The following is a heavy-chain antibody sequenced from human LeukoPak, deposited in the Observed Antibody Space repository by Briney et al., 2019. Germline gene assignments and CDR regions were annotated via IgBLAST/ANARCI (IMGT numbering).Heavy chain of an antibody. CDR3: ARGMTYYYDSSGYWVNAFDI. D-gene: IGHD3-22*01. J-gene: IGHJ3*02. V-gene: IGHV3-48*01. CDR2: ISSSSSTI. Sequence: GGSLRLSCAASGFTFSSYSMNWVRQAPGKGLEWVSSISSSSSTIYYADSVKGRFTISRDNAKNSLYLQMNSLRAEDTAVYYCARGMTYYYDSSGYWVNAFDIWGQGTMVTVSS. CDR1: GFTFSSYS.